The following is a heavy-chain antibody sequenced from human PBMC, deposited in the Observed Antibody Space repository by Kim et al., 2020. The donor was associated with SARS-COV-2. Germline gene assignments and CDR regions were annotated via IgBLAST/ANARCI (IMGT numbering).Heavy chain of an antibody. V-gene: IGHV1-69*13. CDR2: IIPIFGTA. CDR1: GGTFSSYA. Sequence: SVKVSCKASGGTFSSYAISWVRQAPGQGLEWMGGIIPIFGTANYAQKFQGRVTITADESTSTAYMELSSLRSEDTAVYYCARTPFYGDYGNYYYYGMDVWGQGTTVTVSS. J-gene: IGHJ6*02. D-gene: IGHD4-17*01. CDR3: ARTPFYGDYGNYYYYGMDV.